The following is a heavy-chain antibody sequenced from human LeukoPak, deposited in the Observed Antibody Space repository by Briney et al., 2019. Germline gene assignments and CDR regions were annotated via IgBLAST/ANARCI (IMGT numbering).Heavy chain of an antibody. Sequence: ASVKVSCKASGYIFTGYYMHWVRQAPGQGLEWMGWINPNSGDTNYAQKFQGRVTMTRDTSISTAYMELSRLRSDDTAVYYCARVRYRLAEAYIDYWGQGTLVTVSS. V-gene: IGHV1-2*02. J-gene: IGHJ4*02. CDR1: GYIFTGYY. CDR2: INPNSGDT. CDR3: ARVRYRLAEAYIDY. D-gene: IGHD3-16*01.